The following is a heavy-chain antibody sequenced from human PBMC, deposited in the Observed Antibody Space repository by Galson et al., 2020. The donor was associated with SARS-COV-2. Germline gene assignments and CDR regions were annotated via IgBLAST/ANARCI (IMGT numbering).Heavy chain of an antibody. J-gene: IGHJ6*03. CDR3: ASGYCSSTSCYGYYYYMDV. V-gene: IGHV1-69*10. D-gene: IGHD2-2*01. CDR2: IIPILGIA. Sequence: SVKVSCKASGGTFSSYAISWVRQAPGQGLEWMGGIIPILGIANYAQKFQGRVTITADKSTSTAYMELSSLRSEDTAVYYCASGYCSSTSCYGYYYYMDVWGKGTTVTVSS. CDR1: GGTFSSYA.